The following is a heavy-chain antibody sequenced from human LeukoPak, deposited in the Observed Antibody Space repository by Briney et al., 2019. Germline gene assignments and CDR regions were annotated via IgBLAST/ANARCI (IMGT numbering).Heavy chain of an antibody. D-gene: IGHD2-2*01. Sequence: GGSLRLSCAASGFTFSSYAMSWVRQAPGKGLEWVSAISGSGGSTYYADSVKGRFTISRDNSKNTLYLQMNSLRAEDTAVYYCAKARYIVVVPAAYFDYWGQGTLVTVSS. CDR3: AKARYIVVVPAAYFDY. CDR1: GFTFSSYA. V-gene: IGHV3-23*01. CDR2: ISGSGGST. J-gene: IGHJ4*02.